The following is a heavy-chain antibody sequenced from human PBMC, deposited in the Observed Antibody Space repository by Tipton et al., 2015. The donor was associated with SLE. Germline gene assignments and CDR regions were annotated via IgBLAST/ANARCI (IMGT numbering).Heavy chain of an antibody. V-gene: IGHV3-23*03. D-gene: IGHD6-19*01. CDR3: AKGVAVAGFFDY. Sequence: SLRLSCAASGFVFSSYWMHWVRQAPGKGLEWVSSIYSGGSTYYADSVKGRFTISRDNSKNTLFLQMNSLRAEDTAVYYCAKGVAVAGFFDYWGQGTQVTVSS. CDR1: GFVFSSYW. CDR2: IYSGGST. J-gene: IGHJ4*02.